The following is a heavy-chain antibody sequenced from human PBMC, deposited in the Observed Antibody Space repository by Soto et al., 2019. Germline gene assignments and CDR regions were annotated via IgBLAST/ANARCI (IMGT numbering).Heavy chain of an antibody. CDR2: IYSSGST. V-gene: IGHV4-59*12. Sequence: PSETLSLTCTVSGGSISNYYWNWIRQSPGKGLEWIGYIYSSGSTHYSPSLQNRVTISIDTSKNQFSLKLSSVTAADTAVYYCARVPGPWGQGTLVTVSS. CDR1: GGSISNYY. J-gene: IGHJ5*02. CDR3: ARVPGP.